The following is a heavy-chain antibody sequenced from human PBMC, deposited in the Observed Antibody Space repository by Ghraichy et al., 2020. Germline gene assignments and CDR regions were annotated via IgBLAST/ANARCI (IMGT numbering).Heavy chain of an antibody. V-gene: IGHV3-49*03. CDR1: GFTFGDYA. Sequence: GGSLRLSCTASGFTFGDYAMSWFRQAPGKGLEWVGFIRSKAYGGTTEYAASVKGRFTISRDDSKSIAYLQMNSLKTEDTAVYYCTRDVANSIVPAARLHWGQGTLVTVSS. J-gene: IGHJ4*02. CDR3: TRDVANSIVPAARLH. CDR2: IRSKAYGGTT. D-gene: IGHD2-2*01.